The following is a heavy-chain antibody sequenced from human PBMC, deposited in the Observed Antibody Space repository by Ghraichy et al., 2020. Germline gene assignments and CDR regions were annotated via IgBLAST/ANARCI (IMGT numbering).Heavy chain of an antibody. CDR2: INHSGST. J-gene: IGHJ4*02. Sequence: EPLSLTCAVYGGSFSGYYWSWIRQPPGKGLEWIGEINHSGSTNYNPSLKSRVTISVDTSKNQFSLKLSSVTAADTAVYYCARGISGWFPMVYWGQGTLVTVSS. D-gene: IGHD6-19*01. V-gene: IGHV4-34*01. CDR3: ARGISGWFPMVY. CDR1: GGSFSGYY.